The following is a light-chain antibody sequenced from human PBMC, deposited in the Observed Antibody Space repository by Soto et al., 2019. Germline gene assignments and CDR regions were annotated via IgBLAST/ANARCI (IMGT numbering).Light chain of an antibody. J-gene: IGKJ4*01. Sequence: EVVMTQSPATLSVSPGERATLSCRASQSVSTKLAWYQQKPGQAPRLLIYDTSTRATALPARFSGSGSGTEFTLTISSLQSEDFAVYYCQQYNDWPPLTFGGGTKVEIK. CDR3: QQYNDWPPLT. CDR2: DTS. V-gene: IGKV3-15*01. CDR1: QSVSTK.